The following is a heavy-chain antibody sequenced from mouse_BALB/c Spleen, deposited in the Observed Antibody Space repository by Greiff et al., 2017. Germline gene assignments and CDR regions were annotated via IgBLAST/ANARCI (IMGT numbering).Heavy chain of an antibody. CDR3: ARKHLRGAMDY. CDR2: IWSGGST. V-gene: IGHV2-2*02. Sequence: QVQLQQSGPGLVQPSQSLSITCTVSGFSLTSYGVHWVRQSPGKGLEWLGVIWSGGSTDYNAEFISRLSISKDNSKSQVFIKMNSLQANDTAIYCCARKHLRGAMDYWGQGTSVTVSS. J-gene: IGHJ4*01. D-gene: IGHD5-1*01. CDR1: GFSLTSYG.